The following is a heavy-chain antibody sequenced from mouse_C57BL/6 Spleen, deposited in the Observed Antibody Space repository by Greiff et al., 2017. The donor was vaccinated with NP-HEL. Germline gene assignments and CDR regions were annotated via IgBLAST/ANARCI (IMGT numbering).Heavy chain of an antibody. CDR2: IYPGSGST. V-gene: IGHV1-55*01. J-gene: IGHJ3*01. CDR3: ARKGYNRGFAY. CDR1: GYTFTSYW. Sequence: QVQLKESGAELVKPGASVKMSCKASGYTFTSYWITWVKQRPGQGLEWIGDIYPGSGSTNYNEKFKSKATLTVDTSSSTAYMQLSSLTSEDSAVYYCARKGYNRGFAYWGQGTLVTVSA. D-gene: IGHD1-3*01.